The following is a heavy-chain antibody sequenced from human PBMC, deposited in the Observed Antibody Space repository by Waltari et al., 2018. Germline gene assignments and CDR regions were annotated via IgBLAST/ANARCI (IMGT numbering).Heavy chain of an antibody. CDR3: ARWDGAFDI. J-gene: IGHJ3*02. CDR2: IYDTGST. D-gene: IGHD1-26*01. V-gene: IGHV4-59*01. Sequence: QVQLQESGPGLVKPSETLSLTCTVSGGSLSSYYWSWIRQSPGKGLEWIGYIYDTGSTNYNPSLKGRLTISVDTSKNQFSLKLISVSAADTAVYYCARWDGAFDIWGQGTMVTASS. CDR1: GGSLSSYY.